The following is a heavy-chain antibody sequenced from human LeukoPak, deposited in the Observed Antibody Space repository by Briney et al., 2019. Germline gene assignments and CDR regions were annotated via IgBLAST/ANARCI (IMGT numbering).Heavy chain of an antibody. CDR1: GFTFSNNG. CDR2: ISGNARTT. V-gene: IGHV3-23*01. Sequence: PGGSLRLSCAAFGFTFSNNGMNWVRQAPGKGLEWVSGISGNARTTYYPDSMKGRFTISRDNSKNTLYLQMSSLRADDTAVYYCVKVVREMATWGQGTLVTVSS. D-gene: IGHD5-24*01. J-gene: IGHJ4*02. CDR3: VKVVREMAT.